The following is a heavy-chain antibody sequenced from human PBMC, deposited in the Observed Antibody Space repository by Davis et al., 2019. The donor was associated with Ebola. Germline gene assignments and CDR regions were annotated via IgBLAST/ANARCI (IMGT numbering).Heavy chain of an antibody. D-gene: IGHD5-18*01. CDR3: ARLAMVAAGCHDY. CDR1: GYTFSSHG. J-gene: IGHJ4*02. CDR2: INSYNDNT. Sequence: ASVKVSCKASGYTFSSHGISWVGQAPRQGLEWMAWINSYNDNTNYAQKFQGRVTLTTDTSTNTAYMELRDLRSDDAALYYCARLAMVAAGCHDYWGQGSLVAVSS. V-gene: IGHV1-18*01.